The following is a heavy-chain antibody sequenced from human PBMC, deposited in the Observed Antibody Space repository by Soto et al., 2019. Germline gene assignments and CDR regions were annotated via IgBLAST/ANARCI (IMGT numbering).Heavy chain of an antibody. J-gene: IGHJ3*02. D-gene: IGHD5-12*01. CDR3: AREKRATITSRRFAFDI. V-gene: IGHV1-69*12. CDR2: IIPIFGTA. Sequence: QVQLVQSGAEVKKPGSSVKVSCKASGGTFSSYAISWVRQAPGQGLEWMGGIIPIFGTANYAQKFQGRVTITADESTSTANMELSSLRSEDTAVYYCAREKRATITSRRFAFDIWGQGTMVTVSS. CDR1: GGTFSSYA.